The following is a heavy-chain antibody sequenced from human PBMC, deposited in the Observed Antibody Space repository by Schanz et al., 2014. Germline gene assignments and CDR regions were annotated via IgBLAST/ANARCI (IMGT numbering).Heavy chain of an antibody. Sequence: QVQLQESGPGLVKPSQTLSLTCTVSGGSISSGGYYWSWIRQHPGKGLEWIGYIYDGGSTYYNPSLKSRVTITADTSTIKSAQRQSSRTTAGTAVYYYATKRSSPGRWGQGTLVTVSS. D-gene: IGHD6-6*01. V-gene: IGHV4-31*03. CDR1: GGSISSGGYY. CDR3: ATKRSSPGR. J-gene: IGHJ4*02. CDR2: IYDGGST.